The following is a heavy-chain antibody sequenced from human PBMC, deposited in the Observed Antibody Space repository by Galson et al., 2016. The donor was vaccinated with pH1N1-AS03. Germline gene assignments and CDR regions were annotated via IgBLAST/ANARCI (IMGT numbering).Heavy chain of an antibody. J-gene: IGHJ4*02. CDR2: INHSGTT. V-gene: IGHV4-34*01. CDR3: ARDYGRRETHHYFDS. D-gene: IGHD1-26*01. Sequence: LSLTCAVYGGSFSGYYWTWIRQPPGKGLEWIGEINHSGTTNYNPSLKSRVTIAVDTSKNQFSLKLNSVTAADTAVYFCARDYGRRETHHYFDSWGQGILVAVAS. CDR1: GGSFSGYY.